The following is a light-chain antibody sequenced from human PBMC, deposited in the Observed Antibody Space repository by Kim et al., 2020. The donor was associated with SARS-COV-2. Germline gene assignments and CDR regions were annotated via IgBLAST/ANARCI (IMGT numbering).Light chain of an antibody. J-gene: IGKJ1*01. CDR2: AAS. CDR3: QQSYTTPRT. CDR1: QSISNY. Sequence: ASVGDRVTITCRASQSISNYLNWYQQQPGKAPKLLIYAASSLQSGVPSRFSGSGSGTDFTLTISSLQPEDFATYFCQQSYTTPRTFGQGTKVDIK. V-gene: IGKV1-39*01.